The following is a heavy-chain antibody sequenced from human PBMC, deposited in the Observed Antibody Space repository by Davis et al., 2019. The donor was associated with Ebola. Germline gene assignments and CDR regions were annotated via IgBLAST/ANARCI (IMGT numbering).Heavy chain of an antibody. V-gene: IGHV4-34*01. Sequence: SETLSLTCAVYGGSFSGYYWSWIRQPPGKGLEWIGEINHSGSTNYNPSLKSRVTISVDTSKNQFSLKLSSVTAADTAVYYCAMRSIAARPMDYWGQGTLVTVSS. CDR3: AMRSIAARPMDY. J-gene: IGHJ4*02. D-gene: IGHD6-6*01. CDR1: GGSFSGYY. CDR2: INHSGST.